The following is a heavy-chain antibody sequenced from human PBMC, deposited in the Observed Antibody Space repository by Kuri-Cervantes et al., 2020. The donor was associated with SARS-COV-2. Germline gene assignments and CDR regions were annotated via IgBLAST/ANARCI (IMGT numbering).Heavy chain of an antibody. CDR3: ARDRLLAAHYYFDY. J-gene: IGHJ4*02. V-gene: IGHV3-7*03. Sequence: GGSLRLSCAASGFTFRSYWMSWVRQAPGKGLEWVANIKPDGSEKNYVDSVKGRFTISRDNAKNSLYLQMNSLRAEDTALYYCARDRLLAAHYYFDYWGQGTLVTVSS. CDR1: GFTFRSYW. CDR2: IKPDGSEK. D-gene: IGHD6-13*01.